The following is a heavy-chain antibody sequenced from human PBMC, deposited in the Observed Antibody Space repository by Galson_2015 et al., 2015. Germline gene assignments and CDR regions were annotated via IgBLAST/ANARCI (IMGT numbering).Heavy chain of an antibody. Sequence: SLRLSCAASGFTFSSYWMHWVRQAPGKGLVWVSRISRDGGYTDYADSVKGRSTISRDNAKNTLFLQMNSLGADDTAVYYCTRDLDHWGQGTLVTVSS. CDR3: TRDLDH. CDR1: GFTFSSYW. V-gene: IGHV3-74*01. CDR2: ISRDGGYT. J-gene: IGHJ4*02.